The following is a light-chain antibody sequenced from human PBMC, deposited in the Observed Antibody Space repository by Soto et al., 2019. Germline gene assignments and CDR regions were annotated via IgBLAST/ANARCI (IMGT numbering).Light chain of an antibody. CDR3: ATWDDSLNGVV. CDR2: SNT. CDR1: SSNIGSHT. Sequence: QSVLTQPPSASGTPGQTIAISCSGGSSNIGSHTVNWFQQLPGTAPRLLIYSNTQRPSGVPDRFSGSKSGTSASLAISGPQHEYEGDYYCATWDDSLNGVVLGGGTKVTVL. J-gene: IGLJ2*01. V-gene: IGLV1-44*01.